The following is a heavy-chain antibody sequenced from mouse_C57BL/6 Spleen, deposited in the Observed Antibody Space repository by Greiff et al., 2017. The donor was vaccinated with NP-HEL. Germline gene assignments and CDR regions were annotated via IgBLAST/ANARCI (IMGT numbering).Heavy chain of an antibody. CDR3: ARESSFRYFDV. Sequence: VQLQQPGAELVRPGSSVKLSCKASGYTFTSYWMHWVKQRPIQGLEWIGNIDPSDSETHYNQKFKDKATLTVDKSSSTAYMQLSSLTSEDSAVYYCARESSFRYFDVWGTGTTVTVSS. J-gene: IGHJ1*03. CDR2: IDPSDSET. V-gene: IGHV1-52*01. CDR1: GYTFTSYW.